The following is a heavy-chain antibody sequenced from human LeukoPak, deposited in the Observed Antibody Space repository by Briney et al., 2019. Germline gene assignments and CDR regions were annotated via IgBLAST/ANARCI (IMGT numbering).Heavy chain of an antibody. CDR2: IYSSGST. D-gene: IGHD3-22*01. CDR3: ARSGYYDKAWFDP. Sequence: PSETLSLTCTVSGGSISSGGYYWTWIRQPAGKGLEWIGRIYSSGSTDYNPSLKSRITMSVDTSKSQISLKLRSVTAADTGVYYCARSGYYDKAWFDPWGQGTLVTVSS. V-gene: IGHV4-61*02. CDR1: GGSISSGGYY. J-gene: IGHJ5*02.